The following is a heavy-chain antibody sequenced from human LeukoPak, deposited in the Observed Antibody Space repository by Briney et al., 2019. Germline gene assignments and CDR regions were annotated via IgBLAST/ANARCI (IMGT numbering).Heavy chain of an antibody. V-gene: IGHV3-33*01. Sequence: PGGSLRLSCATSGFTFSNYGMHWVRQAPGRGLEWVAIIWYDGTDKFYADSVKGRFTISRDNSKNTLYLQMNSLRAEDTAVYYCASNYFDNSGYCYIHYWGQGTLVSVSS. CDR1: GFTFSNYG. CDR2: IWYDGTDK. D-gene: IGHD3-22*01. J-gene: IGHJ4*02. CDR3: ASNYFDNSGYCYIHY.